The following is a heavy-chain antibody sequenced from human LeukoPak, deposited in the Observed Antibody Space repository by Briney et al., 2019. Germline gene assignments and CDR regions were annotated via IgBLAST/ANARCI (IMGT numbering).Heavy chain of an antibody. CDR2: IYYSGST. Sequence: SETLSLTCTVSGGSISSYYWSWIRQPPGKGLEWIGYIYYSGSTNYNPSLKSRVTISVDTSKNQFSLKLSSVTAADTAVYYCARHGPKQVVYYYYYMDVWGKGTTVTVSS. CDR3: ARHGPKQVVYYYYYMDV. CDR1: GGSISSYY. J-gene: IGHJ6*03. D-gene: IGHD2-15*01. V-gene: IGHV4-59*01.